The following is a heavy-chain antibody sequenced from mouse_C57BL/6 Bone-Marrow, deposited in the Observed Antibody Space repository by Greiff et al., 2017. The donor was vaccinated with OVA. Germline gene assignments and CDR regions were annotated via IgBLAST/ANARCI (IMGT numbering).Heavy chain of an antibody. CDR1: GFTFSDYY. D-gene: IGHD4-1*01. J-gene: IGHJ2*01. Sequence: EVKVVESGGGLVQPGGSLKLSCAASGFTFSDYYMYWVRQTPEKRLEWVAYISNGGGSTYYPDTVKGRFTISRDNAKNTLYLQMSRLKSEDTAMYYCARHKLDYWGQGTTLTVSS. V-gene: IGHV5-12*01. CDR2: ISNGGGST. CDR3: ARHKLDY.